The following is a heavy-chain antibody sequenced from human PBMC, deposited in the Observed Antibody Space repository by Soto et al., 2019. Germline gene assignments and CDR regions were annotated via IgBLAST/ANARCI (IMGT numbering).Heavy chain of an antibody. CDR2: TYYKSKWYH. J-gene: IGHJ6*02. CDR3: ARDYSASPTYGMDV. Sequence: SPTLSLTCAISGDSVSSNNAAWYWIRQSPSRGLEWLGRTYYKSKWYHDYAVSLNSRITINPDTSKNQFSLQLNSVTPEDTAVYYSARDYSASPTYGMDVWGQGTTVTVSS. CDR1: GDSVSSNNAA. V-gene: IGHV6-1*01. D-gene: IGHD6-13*01.